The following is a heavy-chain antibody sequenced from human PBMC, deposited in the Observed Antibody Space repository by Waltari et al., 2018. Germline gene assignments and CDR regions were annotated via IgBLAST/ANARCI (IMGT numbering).Heavy chain of an antibody. CDR1: GFTLNNYG. D-gene: IGHD6-6*01. CDR3: ARGGAARPDY. V-gene: IGHV3-48*01. CDR2: ISSGSSVI. Sequence: EVQLVESGGDLVQPGGNLRLSCTASGFTLNNYGMTWVRQTPGKGLEWVSYISSGSSVIHYADSVKGRFTISRDIAKNSLYLQINSLRVEDTAMYYCARGGAARPDYWGQGTLVTVSS. J-gene: IGHJ4*02.